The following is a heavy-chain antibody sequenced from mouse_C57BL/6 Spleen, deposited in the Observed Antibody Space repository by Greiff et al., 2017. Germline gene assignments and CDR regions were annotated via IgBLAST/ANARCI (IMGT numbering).Heavy chain of an antibody. CDR3: ARRGRDWYFDV. J-gene: IGHJ1*03. V-gene: IGHV1-42*01. CDR2: INPSTGGT. CDR1: GYSFTGYY. Sequence: EVQLQQSGPELVKPGASVKISCKASGYSFTGYYMNWVKQSPEKSLEWIGEINPSTGGTTYNQKFKAKATLTVDKSSSTAYMQLKSLTSEDSAVYYCARRGRDWYFDVWGTGTTVTVSS.